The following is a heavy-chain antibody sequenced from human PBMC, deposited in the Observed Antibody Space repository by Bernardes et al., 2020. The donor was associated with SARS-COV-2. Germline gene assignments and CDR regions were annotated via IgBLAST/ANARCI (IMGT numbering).Heavy chain of an antibody. Sequence: GSVKVSCKASGYTFTNYDINWVRQAAGQGLEWMGWMNPDSANTGYAQKFQGRITMTRNTSISTAYMELSSLRSEDTAVYYCARGPIGVAGTRVFDWFDPWGQGTLVTVSS. V-gene: IGHV1-8*01. CDR2: MNPDSANT. J-gene: IGHJ5*02. CDR1: GYTFTNYD. CDR3: ARGPIGVAGTRVFDWFDP. D-gene: IGHD6-19*01.